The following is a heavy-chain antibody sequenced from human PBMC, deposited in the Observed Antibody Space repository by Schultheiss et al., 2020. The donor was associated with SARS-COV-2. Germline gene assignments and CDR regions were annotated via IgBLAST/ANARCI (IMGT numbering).Heavy chain of an antibody. D-gene: IGHD2-15*01. CDR1: GYTFTGYY. CDR3: ARDRGQYCSGGSCYSEGYYFDY. Sequence: ASVKVSCKASGYTFTGYYMHWVRQAPGQGLEWMGWINPNSGGTNYAQKFQGRVTMTRDTSISTAYMELSRLRSDDTAVYYCARDRGQYCSGGSCYSEGYYFDYWGQGTLVTVSS. V-gene: IGHV1-2*02. CDR2: INPNSGGT. J-gene: IGHJ4*02.